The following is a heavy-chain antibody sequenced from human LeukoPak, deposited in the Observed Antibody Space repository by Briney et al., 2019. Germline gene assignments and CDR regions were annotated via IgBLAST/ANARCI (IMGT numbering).Heavy chain of an antibody. J-gene: IGHJ4*02. Sequence: SETLSLTCTVPGGSISSNYWSWIRQPAGKGLEWIGRIYTSGSTNYNPSLKSRVTISVDKSKNQVSLKLSSVTAADTAVYYCAGPPTGTGSYWGQGTPVTVSS. V-gene: IGHV4-4*07. CDR2: IYTSGST. CDR1: GGSISSNY. CDR3: AGPPTGTGSY. D-gene: IGHD1-1*01.